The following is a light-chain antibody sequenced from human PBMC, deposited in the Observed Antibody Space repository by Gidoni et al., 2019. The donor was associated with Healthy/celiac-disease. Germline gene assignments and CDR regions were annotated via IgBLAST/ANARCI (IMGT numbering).Light chain of an antibody. V-gene: IGKV4-1*01. CDR3: QQYYSTPIT. J-gene: IGKJ3*01. CDR1: QSVLYSSNNNNY. Sequence: DIVMTQSPDSLAVSLGARATINCKHSQSVLYSSNNNNYLAWYQPKPGQPPKLLIYWASTRESGVPDRFSGSGSGTDFTLTISSLQAEDVAVYYCQQYYSTPITFGPGTRVDIK. CDR2: WAS.